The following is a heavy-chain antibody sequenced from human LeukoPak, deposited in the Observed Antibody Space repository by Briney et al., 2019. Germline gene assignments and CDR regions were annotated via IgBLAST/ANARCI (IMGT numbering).Heavy chain of an antibody. CDR2: INHSGST. CDR1: GGSISSYY. Sequence: SETLSLTCTVSGGSISSYYWSWIRQPPGKGLEWIGEINHSGSTNYNPPLKSRVTISVDTSKNQFSLKLSSVTAADTAVYYCARGDASSPPGGYWGQGTLVTVSS. V-gene: IGHV4-34*01. J-gene: IGHJ4*02. CDR3: ARGDASSPPGGY. D-gene: IGHD2-2*01.